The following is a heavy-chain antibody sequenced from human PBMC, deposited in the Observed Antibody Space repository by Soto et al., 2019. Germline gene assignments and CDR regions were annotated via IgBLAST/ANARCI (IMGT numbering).Heavy chain of an antibody. J-gene: IGHJ3*02. D-gene: IGHD6-19*01. Sequence: PGGSLRLSYAASGFPFSSYSMNWVRQAKGKGLEWVSYISSSSSTIYYADSVKGRFTISRDNAKNSLYLQMNSLRAEDTAVYYCARSEIIAVAGLDAFDIWGQGTMVTVSS. V-gene: IGHV3-48*01. CDR2: ISSSSSTI. CDR1: GFPFSSYS. CDR3: ARSEIIAVAGLDAFDI.